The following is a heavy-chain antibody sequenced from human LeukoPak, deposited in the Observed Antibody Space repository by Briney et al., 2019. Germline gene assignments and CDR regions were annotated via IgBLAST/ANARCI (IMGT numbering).Heavy chain of an antibody. Sequence: ASVKVSCKASGGTFSSYAISWVRQAPGQGLEWMGGTIPIFGTANYAQKFQGRVTITTDESTSTAYMELSSLRSEDTAVYYCARDRKWGSSWQKYWYFDLWGRGTLVTVSS. J-gene: IGHJ2*01. D-gene: IGHD6-13*01. CDR3: ARDRKWGSSWQKYWYFDL. CDR1: GGTFSSYA. V-gene: IGHV1-69*05. CDR2: TIPIFGTA.